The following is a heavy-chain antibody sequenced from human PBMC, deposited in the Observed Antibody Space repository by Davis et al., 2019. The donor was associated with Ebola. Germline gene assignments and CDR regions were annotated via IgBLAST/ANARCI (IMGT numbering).Heavy chain of an antibody. J-gene: IGHJ4*02. CDR2: ISSYNVNT. V-gene: IGHV1-18*01. CDR1: GHSFCSHA. Sequence: ASSVKVSCMASGHSFCSHAINWVRQAPGQGLEWVGWISSYNVNTQYARKVQGRVTMTTVTSTNTAYMDLRSLRSDDTAVYYCARNVGLTVADLSDHWGQGTLVTVS. D-gene: IGHD4-23*01. CDR3: ARNVGLTVADLSDH.